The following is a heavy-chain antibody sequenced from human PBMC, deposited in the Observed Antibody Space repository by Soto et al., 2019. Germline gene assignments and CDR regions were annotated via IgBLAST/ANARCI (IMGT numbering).Heavy chain of an antibody. CDR1: GYSITSGYY. D-gene: IGHD4-17*01. J-gene: IGHJ6*02. V-gene: IGHV4-38-2*02. CDR3: ARDGTTVTDNNPNQYYYYYYGMDV. Sequence: TSETLSLTCAVSGYSITSGYYWGWIRQPPGKGLEWIGSIYHSGSTCYNPSLKSRVTISVDTSKDQFSLKLSYVTAADTAVYYCARDGTTVTDNNPNQYYYYYYGMDVWGQGXTVTVYS. CDR2: IYHSGST.